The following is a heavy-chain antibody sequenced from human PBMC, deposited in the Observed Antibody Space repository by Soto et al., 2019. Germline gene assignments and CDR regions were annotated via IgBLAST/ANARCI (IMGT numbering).Heavy chain of an antibody. CDR1: VYTFTSYG. Sequence: ASVNVSCKASVYTFTSYGISWVRQAPGQWLEWVGWISSYNGNTNXSQNLQGRVXMTTETSTSTSXMELRXLRADGTAVYYCATPQDYDGCFDSWGQGTLVTVSS. V-gene: IGHV1-18*01. J-gene: IGHJ4*02. CDR3: ATPQDYDGCFDS. D-gene: IGHD3-22*01. CDR2: ISSYNGNT.